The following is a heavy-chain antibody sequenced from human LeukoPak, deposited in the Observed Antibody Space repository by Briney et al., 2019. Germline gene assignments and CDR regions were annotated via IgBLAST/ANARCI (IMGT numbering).Heavy chain of an antibody. Sequence: SETLSLTCNVSGVSISSSSYYWGWIRQPPGKGLEWIGEINHSGSTNYNPSLKSRVTISVDTSKNQFSLKLSSVTAADTAVYYCARRRGGFTMVRGVYFDYWGQGTLVTVSS. CDR3: ARRRGGFTMVRGVYFDY. J-gene: IGHJ4*02. CDR2: INHSGST. CDR1: GVSISSSSYY. D-gene: IGHD3-10*01. V-gene: IGHV4-39*07.